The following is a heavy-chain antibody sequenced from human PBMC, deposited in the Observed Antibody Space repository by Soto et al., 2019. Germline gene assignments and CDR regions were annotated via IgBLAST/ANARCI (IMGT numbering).Heavy chain of an antibody. D-gene: IGHD1-26*01. CDR2: INGDGTVT. J-gene: IGHJ3*02. CDR1: GFTFSSFW. Sequence: EVQLVESGGALVQPGGSLRVSCEASGFTFSSFWMHWVRRAPGKGLVWVARINGDGTVTTDANSVKGRFTISRDNAKNTLYLQMDSLRAEDTAMYYCTRGRRYSGSEAFGIWGQGTVVTVSS. CDR3: TRGRRYSGSEAFGI. V-gene: IGHV3-74*01.